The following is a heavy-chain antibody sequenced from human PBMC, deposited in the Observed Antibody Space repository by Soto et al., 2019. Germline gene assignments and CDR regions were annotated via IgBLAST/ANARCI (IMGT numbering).Heavy chain of an antibody. V-gene: IGHV1-69*13. Sequence: EASVKVSCKASGGTFSSYAISWVRQAPGQGLEWMGGIIPIFGTANYAQKFQGRVTITADESTSTAYMELSSLRSEDTAVYYCARYLMGPYYYGMDVWGQGTTVTVSS. D-gene: IGHD2-8*01. CDR2: IIPIFGTA. J-gene: IGHJ6*02. CDR3: ARYLMGPYYYGMDV. CDR1: GGTFSSYA.